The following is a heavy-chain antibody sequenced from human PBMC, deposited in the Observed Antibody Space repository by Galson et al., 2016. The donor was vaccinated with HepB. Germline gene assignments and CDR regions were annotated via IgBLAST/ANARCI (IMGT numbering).Heavy chain of an antibody. CDR1: GFTFSTHA. D-gene: IGHD3-22*01. CDR3: VGGYYLYCFEY. CDR2: TPDGGYST. J-gene: IGHJ4*02. Sequence: SLRLSCAASGFTFSTHAMTWVRQAPGKGLEWVSETPDGGYSTYYADSVKGRFTVSRDNSQNTLFLQMNSLRVDDTAIYYFVGGYYLYCFEYWGQGTLVTVSS. V-gene: IGHV3-23*01.